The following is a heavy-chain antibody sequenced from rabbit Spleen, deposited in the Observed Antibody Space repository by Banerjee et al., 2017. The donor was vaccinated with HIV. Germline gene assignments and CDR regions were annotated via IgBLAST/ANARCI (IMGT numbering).Heavy chain of an antibody. D-gene: IGHD2-1*01. V-gene: IGHV1S45*01. J-gene: IGHJ4*01. Sequence: QEHLKESGGDLVKPGASLTLTCTASGFDLSSYYYMCWVRQAPGKGLQWIACINASTGKPVYATWASGRFTISRTSSTTVTLRMTSLTAADRATYFCARDLVGVIGWNLYLWGPGTLVTVS. CDR3: ARDLVGVIGWNLYL. CDR2: INASTGKP. CDR1: GFDLSSYYY.